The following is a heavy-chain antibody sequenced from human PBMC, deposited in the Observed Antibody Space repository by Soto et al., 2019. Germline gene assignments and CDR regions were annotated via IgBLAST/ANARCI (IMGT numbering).Heavy chain of an antibody. J-gene: IGHJ5*02. CDR3: ARVLPYSSSSGSWFDP. V-gene: IGHV1-3*05. Sequence: QVQLVQSGAEEKKPGASVKVSCKASGYTFTSYAMHWVRQAPGQRLEWMGWINAGNGNTKYSQKFQGRVTITRDTPASTAYMELSSLRSEATAVYYCARVLPYSSSSGSWFDPWGQGTLVTVSS. D-gene: IGHD6-6*01. CDR2: INAGNGNT. CDR1: GYTFTSYA.